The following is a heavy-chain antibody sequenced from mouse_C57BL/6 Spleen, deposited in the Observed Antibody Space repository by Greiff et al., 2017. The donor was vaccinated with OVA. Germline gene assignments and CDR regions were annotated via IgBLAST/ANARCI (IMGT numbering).Heavy chain of an antibody. J-gene: IGHJ2*01. D-gene: IGHD4-1*01. CDR3: ARIWDEGY. Sequence: VQLKQSGPELVKPGASVKISCKASGYSFTGYYMNWVKQSPEKSLEWIGEINPSTGGTTYNQKFKAKATLTVDKSSSTAYMQLKSLTSEDSAVYYCARIWDEGYWGQGTTLTVSS. CDR2: INPSTGGT. CDR1: GYSFTGYY. V-gene: IGHV1-42*01.